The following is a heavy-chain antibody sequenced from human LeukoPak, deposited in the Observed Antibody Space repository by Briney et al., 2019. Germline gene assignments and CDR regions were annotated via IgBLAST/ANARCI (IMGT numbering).Heavy chain of an antibody. V-gene: IGHV1-2*02. CDR3: ARGPIDGDYAYFDY. CDR2: INPNSGGT. CDR1: GYTFTGYY. Sequence: GASVKVSCKASGYTFTGYYMHWVRQAPGQGLEWMGWINPNSGGTNYAQKFQGRVTMTRDTSTSTVYMELSSLRSEDTAVYYCARGPIDGDYAYFDYWGQGTLVTVSS. D-gene: IGHD4-17*01. J-gene: IGHJ4*02.